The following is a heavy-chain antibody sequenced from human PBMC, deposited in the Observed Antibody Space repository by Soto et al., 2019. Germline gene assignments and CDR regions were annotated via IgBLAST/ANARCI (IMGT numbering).Heavy chain of an antibody. CDR1: GFTFSSYA. Sequence: EVQRLESGGGLVQPGGSLRLSCAASGFTFSSYAMSWVRQAPGKGLEWVSAISGSGGSTYYADSVKGRFTISRDNSKNTLYLHMNSRRAEDTAVYYCAKDLIAGSGDSVYNWFDPWGPGTLVTVSS. D-gene: IGHD3-10*01. CDR3: AKDLIAGSGDSVYNWFDP. V-gene: IGHV3-23*01. CDR2: ISGSGGST. J-gene: IGHJ5*02.